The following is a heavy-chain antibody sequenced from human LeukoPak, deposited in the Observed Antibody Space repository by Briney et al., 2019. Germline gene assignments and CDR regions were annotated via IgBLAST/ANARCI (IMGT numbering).Heavy chain of an antibody. CDR1: GFSFSSYG. Sequence: GGSLRLSCAASGFSFSSYGISWVRQAPGKGLEWVSYISSSGSTIYYADSVKGRFTISRDNAKNSLYLQMNSLRAEDTAVYYCAELGITMIGGVWGKGTTVTISS. J-gene: IGHJ6*04. D-gene: IGHD3-10*02. V-gene: IGHV3-48*04. CDR3: AELGITMIGGV. CDR2: ISSSGSTI.